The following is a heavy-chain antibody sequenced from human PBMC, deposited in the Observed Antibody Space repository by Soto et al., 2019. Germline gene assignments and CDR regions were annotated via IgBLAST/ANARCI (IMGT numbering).Heavy chain of an antibody. J-gene: IGHJ6*02. Sequence: SVKVSCKASGYTFTSYDINWVRQATGQGLEWMGWMNPNSGNTGYAQKFQGRVTMTRNTSISTAYMELSSLRSEDTAVYYCARGGDSYYYYGMDVWGQGTTVTVSS. CDR1: GYTFTSYD. D-gene: IGHD4-17*01. V-gene: IGHV1-8*01. CDR3: ARGGDSYYYYGMDV. CDR2: MNPNSGNT.